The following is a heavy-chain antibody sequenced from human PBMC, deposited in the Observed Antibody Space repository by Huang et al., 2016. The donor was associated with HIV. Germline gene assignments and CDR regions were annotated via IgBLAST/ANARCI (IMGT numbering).Heavy chain of an antibody. CDR1: GGTFSSYA. CDR3: ASSGYYYISYYYMDV. CDR2: ISPMVGTA. J-gene: IGHJ6*03. V-gene: IGHV1-69*13. D-gene: IGHD3-22*01. Sequence: VQLVQSGAEVKKPGSSVTVSCKASGGTFSSYAFSWVRQAPGQGLEWMGVISPMVGTANYAQKFQGRVTIIADESTSTAYMELSSLRSEDTVVYYCASSGYYYISYYYMDVWGKGTTVTVSS.